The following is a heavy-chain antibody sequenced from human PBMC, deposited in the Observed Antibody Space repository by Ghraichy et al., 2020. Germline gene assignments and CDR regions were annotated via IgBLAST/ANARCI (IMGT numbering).Heavy chain of an antibody. CDR2: INPNSGGT. Sequence: ASVKVSCKASGYTFTGYYMHWVRQAPGQGLEWMGWINPNSGGTNYAQKFQGRVTMTRDTSISTAYMELSRLRSDDTAVYYCARAYGDLLSYYGMDVWGQGTTVTVSS. V-gene: IGHV1-2*02. J-gene: IGHJ6*02. CDR3: ARAYGDLLSYYGMDV. D-gene: IGHD4-17*01. CDR1: GYTFTGYY.